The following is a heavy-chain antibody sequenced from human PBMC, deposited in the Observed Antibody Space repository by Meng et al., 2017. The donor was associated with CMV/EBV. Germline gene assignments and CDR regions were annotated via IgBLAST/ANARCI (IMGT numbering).Heavy chain of an antibody. CDR3: AREGGTYSSSWSGYYYYGMDV. CDR1: GFTFSSYW. Sequence: GESLKISCAASGFTFSSYWMSWVRQAPGKGLECVANIKQDGSEKYYVDSVKGRFTISRDNAKNSLYLQMNSLRAEDTAVYYCAREGGTYSSSWSGYYYYGMDVWGQGTTVTVSS. CDR2: IKQDGSEK. D-gene: IGHD6-13*01. V-gene: IGHV3-7*01. J-gene: IGHJ6*02.